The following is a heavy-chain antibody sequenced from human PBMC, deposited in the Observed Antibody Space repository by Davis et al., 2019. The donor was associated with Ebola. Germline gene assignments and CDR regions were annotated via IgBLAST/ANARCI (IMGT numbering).Heavy chain of an antibody. V-gene: IGHV3-30-3*01. J-gene: IGHJ5*02. Sequence: GGSLRLSCAASGFTFSSYAMHWVRQAPGKGLEWVAVISYDGSNKYYADSVKGRFTISRDNSKNTLYLQMNSLRAEDTAMYYCARGRLHSQGFDPWGQGTLVTVSS. CDR3: ARGRLHSQGFDP. CDR2: ISYDGSNK. CDR1: GFTFSSYA. D-gene: IGHD4-11*01.